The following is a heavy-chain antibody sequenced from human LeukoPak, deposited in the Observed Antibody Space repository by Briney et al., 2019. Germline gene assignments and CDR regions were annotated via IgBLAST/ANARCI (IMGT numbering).Heavy chain of an antibody. D-gene: IGHD3-10*01. CDR1: GDSISDYY. Sequence: SETLSLTCTVSGDSISDYYWSWIRQPPGRGLEWIGEVYYSGSTHYNPSFKSRVTISVDTSKNQFSLSLRSVTTADTAVYFCARELDGNGGWFDPWGQGTLVIVSS. CDR3: ARELDGNGGWFDP. CDR2: VYYSGST. J-gene: IGHJ5*02. V-gene: IGHV4-59*01.